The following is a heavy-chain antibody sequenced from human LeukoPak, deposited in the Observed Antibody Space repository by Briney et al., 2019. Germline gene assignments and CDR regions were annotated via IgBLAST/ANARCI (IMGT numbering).Heavy chain of an antibody. CDR3: ARGDNYKWTI. CDR1: GGSLTAYW. D-gene: IGHD5-24*01. J-gene: IGHJ3*01. V-gene: IGHV4-34*01. Sequence: SETLSLTCAVYGGSLTAYWWSWTRQPPGKELEWIGEVNHSGRTNYNPSLESRVTMSVDTSKNQCSLKVTSVTAADTSVYFCARGDNYKWTIWGQGTMVTVSS. CDR2: VNHSGRT.